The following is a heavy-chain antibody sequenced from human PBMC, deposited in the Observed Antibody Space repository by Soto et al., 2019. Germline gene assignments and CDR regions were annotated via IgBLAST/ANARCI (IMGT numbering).Heavy chain of an antibody. Sequence: GGSLRLSCAASGFSISNYAMTWVRQAPGKGLEWVSGITGSGDKTYYADSVKGRFIISRDNSKNTLYLQMNSLRAEDTALYYCARECSSSTCSIWHYWDQGTLVTGSS. J-gene: IGHJ4*02. CDR3: ARECSSSTCSIWHY. D-gene: IGHD2-2*01. V-gene: IGHV3-23*01. CDR2: ITGSGDKT. CDR1: GFSISNYA.